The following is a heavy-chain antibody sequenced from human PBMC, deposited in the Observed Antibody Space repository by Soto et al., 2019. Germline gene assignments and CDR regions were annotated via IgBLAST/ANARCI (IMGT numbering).Heavy chain of an antibody. D-gene: IGHD2-15*01. CDR1: GGSISSGGYY. V-gene: IGHV4-31*03. CDR2: IYYSGST. CDR3: ARGVVVAAIPNHFDY. J-gene: IGHJ4*02. Sequence: SETLSLTCTVSGGSISSGGYYWSWIRQHPGKGLEWIGYIYYSGSTYYNPSLKSRVTISVDTSKNQFSLKLSSVTAADTAVYYCARGVVVAAIPNHFDYWGQGTLVTVSS.